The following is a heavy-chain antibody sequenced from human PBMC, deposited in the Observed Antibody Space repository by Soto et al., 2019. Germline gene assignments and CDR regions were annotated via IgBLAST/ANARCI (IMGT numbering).Heavy chain of an antibody. D-gene: IGHD2-21*01. V-gene: IGHV3-30*18. CDR1: GFTFSSYG. Sequence: PGGSMRLSCAASGFTFSSYGMHWVRQAPGKGLEWVAVISYDGSNKYYADSVKGRFTISRDNSKNTLYLQMNSLRAEDTAVYYCAKAYWYSLFQPFDYWGQGTLVTVSS. J-gene: IGHJ4*02. CDR2: ISYDGSNK. CDR3: AKAYWYSLFQPFDY.